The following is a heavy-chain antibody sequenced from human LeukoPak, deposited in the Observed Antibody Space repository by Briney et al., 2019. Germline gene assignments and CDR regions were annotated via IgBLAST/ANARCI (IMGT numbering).Heavy chain of an antibody. D-gene: IGHD1-26*01. J-gene: IGHJ4*02. CDR3: ARGAVGATEFDY. CDR1: GGTFSSYA. Sequence: ASVKASCKASGGTFSSYAISWVRQAPGQGLEWMGRIIPILGIVIYAQKLQGRVTITADKSTSPAYIELSSLRSEDTAEYYCARGAVGATEFDYWGQGTLVTVSS. V-gene: IGHV1-69*04. CDR2: IIPILGIV.